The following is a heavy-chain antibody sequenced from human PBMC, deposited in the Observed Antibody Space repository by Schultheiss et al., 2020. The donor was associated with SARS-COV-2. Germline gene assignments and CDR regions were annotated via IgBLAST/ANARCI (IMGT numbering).Heavy chain of an antibody. CDR1: GGSISSSSYY. J-gene: IGHJ3*02. CDR2: IYYSGST. V-gene: IGHV4-61*01. Sequence: SETLSLTCTVSGGSISSSSYYWSWIRQPPGRGLEWIGYIYYSGSTNYNPSLKSRVTISVDMSKNQFSLKLSSVTAADTAVYYCARVIYDSSGYPGAFDIWGQGTMVTVSS. CDR3: ARVIYDSSGYPGAFDI. D-gene: IGHD3-22*01.